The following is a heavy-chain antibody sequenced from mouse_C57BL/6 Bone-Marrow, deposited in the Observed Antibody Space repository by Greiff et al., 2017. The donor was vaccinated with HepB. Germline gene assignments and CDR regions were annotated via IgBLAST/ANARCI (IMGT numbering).Heavy chain of an antibody. J-gene: IGHJ4*01. CDR2: INPDSSTI. CDR3: ARPSAPFRGSRPGAMDY. Sequence: EVQLVESGGGLVQPGGSLKLSCAASGIDFSRYWMSWVRRAPGKGLEWIGEINPDSSTINYAPSLKDKFIISRDNAKNTLYLQMSKVRSEDTALYYCARPSAPFRGSRPGAMDYWGQGTSVTVSS. CDR1: GIDFSRYW. D-gene: IGHD1-1*01. V-gene: IGHV4-1*01.